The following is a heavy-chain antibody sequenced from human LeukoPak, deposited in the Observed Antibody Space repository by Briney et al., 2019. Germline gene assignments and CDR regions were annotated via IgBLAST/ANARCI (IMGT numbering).Heavy chain of an antibody. CDR2: ISGSGGST. D-gene: IGHD6-6*01. V-gene: IGHV3-23*01. Sequence: GGSLRLSCAASGFTFSSYAMSWVRQAPGKGLEWVSAISGSGGSTYCADSVKGRFTISRDNSKNTLYLQMNSLRAEDTAVYYCAKPREQGSSSVIYNYWGQGTLVTVSS. J-gene: IGHJ4*02. CDR1: GFTFSSYA. CDR3: AKPREQGSSSVIYNY.